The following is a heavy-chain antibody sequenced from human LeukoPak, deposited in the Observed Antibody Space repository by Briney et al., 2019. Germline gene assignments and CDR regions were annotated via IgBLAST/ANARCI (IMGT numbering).Heavy chain of an antibody. Sequence: SETLSLTCSVSGDSFTTYYWSWIRQATGKGLEGIGYVSHDGTTNYTPSLRRRVIISVDTPNNTISLRLTSVTAADTAIYYCARLDCYDVVGCYNHWGRGTQVTVS. CDR3: ARLDCYDVVGCYNH. D-gene: IGHD3/OR15-3a*01. V-gene: IGHV4-59*08. CDR2: VSHDGTT. CDR1: GDSFTTYY. J-gene: IGHJ5*02.